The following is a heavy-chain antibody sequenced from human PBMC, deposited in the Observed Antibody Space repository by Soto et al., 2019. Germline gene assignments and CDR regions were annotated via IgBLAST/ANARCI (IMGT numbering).Heavy chain of an antibody. J-gene: IGHJ6*02. CDR3: ARDRYSSSWYPSYYYGMDV. Sequence: SETLSLTCTVSSGSISNSYWSWIRQSPGKGLEWIGYIYSSGSTNYNPSLKSRVTISVDTSKNQFSLKLSSVTAADTAVYYCARDRYSSSWYPSYYYGMDVWGQGTTVTVSS. CDR1: SGSISNSY. CDR2: IYSSGST. V-gene: IGHV4-59*01. D-gene: IGHD6-13*01.